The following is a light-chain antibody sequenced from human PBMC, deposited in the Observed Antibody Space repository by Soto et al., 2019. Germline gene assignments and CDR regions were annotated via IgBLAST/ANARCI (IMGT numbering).Light chain of an antibody. J-gene: IGLJ2*01. CDR3: SSYTTPSALV. Sequence: QSALTQPASVSGSPGQSITISCTGTSSDLGGYDYVSWYQHHPGKVPKLIIYEFSKRPSGVSHRFSGSKSGNTASLTISGLPTEDEADYYCSSYTTPSALVFGGGTKLTVL. CDR2: EFS. V-gene: IGLV2-14*01. CDR1: SSDLGGYDY.